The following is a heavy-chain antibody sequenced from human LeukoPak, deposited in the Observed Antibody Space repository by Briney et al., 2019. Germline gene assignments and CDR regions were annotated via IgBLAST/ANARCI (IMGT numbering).Heavy chain of an antibody. V-gene: IGHV5-51*01. Sequence: GESLKISCRASGYNFITYWIGWVRQMPGKGLEWMGIIYPGDSDTRYSPSFQGQVTISADKSISTAYLQWSSLKASDTAVYYCARQGGGKFDPWGQGTLVAVSS. D-gene: IGHD3-16*01. CDR1: GYNFITYW. J-gene: IGHJ5*02. CDR2: IYPGDSDT. CDR3: ARQGGGKFDP.